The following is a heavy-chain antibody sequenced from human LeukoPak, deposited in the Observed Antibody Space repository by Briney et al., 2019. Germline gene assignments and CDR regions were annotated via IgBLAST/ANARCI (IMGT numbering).Heavy chain of an antibody. Sequence: SGTLSLTCAVSGGSISSSSYYWGWIRQPPGKGLEWIGSIYYSGSTYYNPSLKSRVTMSVDTSKNQFSLKLSSVTAADTAVYYCARGDYYYGSGSYRFDYWGQGTLVTVSS. CDR1: GGSISSSSYY. D-gene: IGHD3-10*01. CDR3: ARGDYYYGSGSYRFDY. CDR2: IYYSGST. J-gene: IGHJ4*02. V-gene: IGHV4-39*07.